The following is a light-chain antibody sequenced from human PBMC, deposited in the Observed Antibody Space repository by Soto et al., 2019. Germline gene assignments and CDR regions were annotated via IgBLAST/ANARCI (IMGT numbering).Light chain of an antibody. V-gene: IGLV3-21*04. Sequence: SYELTQPPSVSVAPGETASITCGGNNIGSKSVHWYQQRPGQAPVMVISYDSARPSGIPERFSGSNSGSTATLTISGVEAGDEADFYCQVWDGASDRPVFGGGTK. CDR3: QVWDGASDRPV. CDR1: NIGSKS. J-gene: IGLJ2*01. CDR2: YDS.